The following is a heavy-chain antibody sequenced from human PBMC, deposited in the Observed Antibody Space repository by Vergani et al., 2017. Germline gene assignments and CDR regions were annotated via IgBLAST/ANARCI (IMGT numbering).Heavy chain of an antibody. CDR1: GGTFSSYA. V-gene: IGHV1-69*13. Sequence: QVQLVQSGAEVKKPGSSVKVSCKASGGTFSSYAISWVRQTPGQGLEWMGGISPLLGTATYAQKFQGRVTITADESTSTAYLELSSLRSEDTAVYYCAGSDLYGDYKNYYYYMDVWGKGTTVTVSS. D-gene: IGHD4-17*01. CDR3: AGSDLYGDYKNYYYYMDV. CDR2: ISPLLGTA. J-gene: IGHJ6*03.